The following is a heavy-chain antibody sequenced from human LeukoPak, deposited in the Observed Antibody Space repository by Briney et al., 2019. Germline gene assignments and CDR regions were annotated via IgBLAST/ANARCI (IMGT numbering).Heavy chain of an antibody. D-gene: IGHD3-3*01. V-gene: IGHV1-46*01. J-gene: IGHJ2*01. CDR1: GYTFTSYY. Sequence: GASVNVSCKASGYTFTSYYMHWVRQAPGQGLEWIGIINPSGGSTSYAQKFQGRVTISSDRSTSTVYMELSSLRSEDTAVYYCARASYDFWSGYSRSWYFDLWGRGTLVTVSS. CDR3: ARASYDFWSGYSRSWYFDL. CDR2: INPSGGST.